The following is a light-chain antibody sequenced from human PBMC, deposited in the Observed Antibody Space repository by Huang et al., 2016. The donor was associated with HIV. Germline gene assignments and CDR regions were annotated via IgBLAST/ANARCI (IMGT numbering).Light chain of an antibody. CDR1: QSVSSTY. CDR2: GAS. CDR3: QQYGSSPTA. Sequence: EIVLTQSPGTLSLSPGERATLSCRASQSVSSTYLAWYQQKPGQAPRLLSYGASSRATGIPDRCSGSGSGTDFTLTISRLEPEDFAVYYCQQYGSSPTAFGQGTKVEIK. J-gene: IGKJ1*01. V-gene: IGKV3-20*01.